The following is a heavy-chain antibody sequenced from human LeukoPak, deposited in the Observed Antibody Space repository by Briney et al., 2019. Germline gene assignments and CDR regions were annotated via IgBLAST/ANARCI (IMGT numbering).Heavy chain of an antibody. V-gene: IGHV4-34*01. CDR2: INHSGST. Sequence: PSETLSLTCAVYGGSFSGYYWSWIRQPPGKGLEWIGEINHSGSTNYNPSLKSRVTISVDTPKNQFSLKLSSVTAADTAVYYCARGVGFSSSWYRYWGQGTLVTVSS. J-gene: IGHJ4*02. CDR1: GGSFSGYY. D-gene: IGHD6-13*01. CDR3: ARGVGFSSSWYRY.